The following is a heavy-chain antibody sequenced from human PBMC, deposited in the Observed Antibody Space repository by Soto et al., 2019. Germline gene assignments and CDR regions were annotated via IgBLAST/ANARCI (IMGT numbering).Heavy chain of an antibody. CDR1: GFTFSRYS. CDR3: ARGGLRYFDWLLSPSGMDV. D-gene: IGHD3-9*01. CDR2: ISSSSSYI. J-gene: IGHJ6*02. V-gene: IGHV3-21*01. Sequence: GGSLRLFFSASGFTFSRYSMNLVRPAPGEGLEWVSSISSSSSYIYYADSVKGRFTISRDNAKNSLYLQMNSLRAEDTAVYYCARGGLRYFDWLLSPSGMDVWGQGTTVTVSS.